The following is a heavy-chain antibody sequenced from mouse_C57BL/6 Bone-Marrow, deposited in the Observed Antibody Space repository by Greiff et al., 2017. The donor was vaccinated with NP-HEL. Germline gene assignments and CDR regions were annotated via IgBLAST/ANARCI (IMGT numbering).Heavy chain of an antibody. Sequence: QVHVKQSGAELVRPGASVKLSCKASGYTFTDYYINWVKQRPGQGLEWIARIYPGSGNTYYNEKFKGKATLTAEKSSSTAYMQLSSLTSEDSAVYFCARPKSLSDVWGTGTTVTVSS. D-gene: IGHD6-2*01. CDR2: IYPGSGNT. CDR3: ARPKSLSDV. J-gene: IGHJ1*03. CDR1: GYTFTDYY. V-gene: IGHV1-76*01.